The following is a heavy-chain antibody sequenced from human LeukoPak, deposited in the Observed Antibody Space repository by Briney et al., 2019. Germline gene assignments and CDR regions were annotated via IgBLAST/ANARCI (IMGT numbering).Heavy chain of an antibody. CDR3: ARRAQAEMETVWGLIDS. J-gene: IGHJ4*02. Sequence: GGSLRLSCAASGFTFNAYSMNWVRQAPGKGLEWVSAISGSGGSTYYADSVKGRFTISRDNSKNTLYLQMNSLKSSDTAIYFCARRAQAEMETVWGLIDSWGQGTLVTVSS. D-gene: IGHD3-16*01. V-gene: IGHV3-23*01. CDR1: GFTFNAYS. CDR2: ISGSGGST.